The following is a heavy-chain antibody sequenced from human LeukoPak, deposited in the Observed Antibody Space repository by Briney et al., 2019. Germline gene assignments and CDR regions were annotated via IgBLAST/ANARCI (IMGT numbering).Heavy chain of an antibody. J-gene: IGHJ5*02. V-gene: IGHV1-2*02. CDR3: ARGNPGGGWFDP. D-gene: IGHD3-16*01. CDR1: GYTFTGYY. Sequence: ASVKVSCKASGYTFTGYYMHWVRQAPGQGLEWMGWINPNSGGTNYAQKFQGRVTMTRNTSISTAYMELSSLRSEDTAVYYCARGNPGGGWFDPWGQGTLVTVSS. CDR2: INPNSGGT.